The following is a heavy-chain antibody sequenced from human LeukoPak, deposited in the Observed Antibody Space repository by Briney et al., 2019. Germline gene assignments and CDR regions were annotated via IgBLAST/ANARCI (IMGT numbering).Heavy chain of an antibody. CDR2: IKQDESEK. J-gene: IGHJ3*02. CDR1: GFTFSSYS. D-gene: IGHD5-12*01. V-gene: IGHV3-7*01. CDR3: ARGVVASDAFDI. Sequence: GGSLRLSCAASGFTFSSYSMSWVRQAPGKGLEWVANIKQDESEKYYVDSVKGRFTISRDNAKNSLYLQMNSLRAEDTAVYYCARGVVASDAFDIWGQGTMVTVSS.